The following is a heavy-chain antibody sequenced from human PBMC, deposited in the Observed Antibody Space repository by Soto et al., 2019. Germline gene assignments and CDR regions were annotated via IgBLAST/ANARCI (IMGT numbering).Heavy chain of an antibody. V-gene: IGHV3-48*01. CDR1: GFIFNSYS. CDR2: INSGSTSV. D-gene: IGHD3-22*01. J-gene: IGHJ4*02. Sequence: EVQLVESGGGLVQPGGSLRLSCVASGFIFNSYSMNWVRQAPGKGLEWISYINSGSTSVFYADSVKGLFTISRDNAKNSLYLQMNSLRAEDTAVYYCGSSASPDAYWGQGTLVTVSS. CDR3: GSSASPDAY.